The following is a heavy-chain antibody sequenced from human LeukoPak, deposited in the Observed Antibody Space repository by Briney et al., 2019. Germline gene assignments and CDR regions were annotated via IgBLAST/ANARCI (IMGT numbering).Heavy chain of an antibody. CDR1: GDSINSKSYY. Sequence: AETLSLTCTISGDSINSKSYYWSWIRQPAGKGLEWIGRIYTSGSTNYNPSLKSRVTISVDTSKNQFSLKLSSVTAADTAVYYSARGDSSGHYFVFDYWGQGTLVTVSS. J-gene: IGHJ4*02. V-gene: IGHV4-61*02. D-gene: IGHD3-22*01. CDR2: IYTSGST. CDR3: ARGDSSGHYFVFDY.